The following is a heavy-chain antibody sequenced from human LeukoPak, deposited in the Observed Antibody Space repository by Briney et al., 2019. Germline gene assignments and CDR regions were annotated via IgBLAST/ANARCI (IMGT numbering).Heavy chain of an antibody. CDR1: GFTFSSYA. J-gene: IGHJ4*02. CDR2: IRYHGSGK. D-gene: IGHD2-2*01. Sequence: GGSLRLSCAASGFTFSSYAMSWVRQAPGKGLEWVAFIRYHGSGKYYADSVKGRFTISRDNSKNTLYLQMNSLRPEDTSVYFCARSPTSWYFDYWGQGTLVTVSS. V-gene: IGHV3-30*02. CDR3: ARSPTSWYFDY.